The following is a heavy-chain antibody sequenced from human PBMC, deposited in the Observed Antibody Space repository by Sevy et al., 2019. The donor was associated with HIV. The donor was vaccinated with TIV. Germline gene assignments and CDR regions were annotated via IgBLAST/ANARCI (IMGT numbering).Heavy chain of an antibody. J-gene: IGHJ6*02. D-gene: IGHD3-10*01. CDR2: ISSISNYI. CDR3: ARETSSFGEGIYYGMDV. V-gene: IGHV3-21*01. CDR1: GFTFSDYN. Sequence: GGSLRLSCAASGFTFSDYNMNWVRQAPGKGLEWVSSISSISNYIYYADSVKGRFTISRDNAKHSLYLQMNSLRAEDTAVYYCARETSSFGEGIYYGMDVWGQGTTVTVSS.